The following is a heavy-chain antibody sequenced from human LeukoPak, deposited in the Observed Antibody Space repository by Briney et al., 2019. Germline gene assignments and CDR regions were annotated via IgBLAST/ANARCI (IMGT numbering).Heavy chain of an antibody. Sequence: SETLSLTCTVSGGSISSGDYYWSWIRQPPGKGLEWIGYIYYSGSTYYNPSLKSRVTISVDTSKNQFSLKLSSVTAADTAVYYCAREGGDYYGMDVWGQGTTVTVSS. CDR1: GGSISSGDYY. J-gene: IGHJ6*02. V-gene: IGHV4-30-4*01. CDR2: IYYSGST. D-gene: IGHD1-26*01. CDR3: AREGGDYYGMDV.